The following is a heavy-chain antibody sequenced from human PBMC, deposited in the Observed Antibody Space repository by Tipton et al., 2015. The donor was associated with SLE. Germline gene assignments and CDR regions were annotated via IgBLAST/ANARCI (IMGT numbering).Heavy chain of an antibody. D-gene: IGHD3-10*01. CDR2: IKSESAGGTT. CDR3: AREGRGSYFDY. J-gene: IGHJ4*02. V-gene: IGHV3-15*01. CDR1: GFTFSNDW. Sequence: SLRLSCTASGFTFSNDWMSWVRQAPGKGLEWVGRIKSESAGGTTDYAAPVLGRFTISRDDSKNTLYLQMNSLRAEDTAVYYCAREGRGSYFDYWGQGTLVSVSS.